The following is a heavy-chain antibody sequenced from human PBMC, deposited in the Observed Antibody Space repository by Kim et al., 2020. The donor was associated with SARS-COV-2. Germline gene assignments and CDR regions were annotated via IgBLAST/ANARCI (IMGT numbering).Heavy chain of an antibody. Sequence: GGSLRLSCAASGFTFSNAWMSWVRQAPGKGLEWVGRIKSKTDGGTTDYAAPVKGRFTISRDDSKNTLYLQMNSLKTEDTAVYYCTTTYLSGGSGDYYYYYGMDVWGQGTTVTVSS. D-gene: IGHD2-15*01. CDR3: TTTYLSGGSGDYYYYYGMDV. J-gene: IGHJ6*02. CDR2: IKSKTDGGTT. CDR1: GFTFSNAW. V-gene: IGHV3-15*01.